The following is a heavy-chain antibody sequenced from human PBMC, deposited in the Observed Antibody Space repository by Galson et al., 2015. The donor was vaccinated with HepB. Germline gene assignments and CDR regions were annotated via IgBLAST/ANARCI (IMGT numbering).Heavy chain of an antibody. CDR3: ARGAYDYVWGSYRYGPFDH. CDR1: GFTFSGSA. V-gene: IGHV3-73*01. CDR2: IGSESYNYAT. J-gene: IGHJ4*02. D-gene: IGHD3-16*02. Sequence: SLRLSCAGSGFTFSGSAMHWVRQASGKGLEWVGRIGSESYNYATAYTASVKGRFTISRDDSKNTAFLQMNSLRAEDTAVYYCARGAYDYVWGSYRYGPFDHWGQGTLVTVSS.